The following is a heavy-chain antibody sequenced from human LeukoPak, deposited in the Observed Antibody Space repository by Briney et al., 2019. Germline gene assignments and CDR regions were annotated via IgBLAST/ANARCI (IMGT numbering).Heavy chain of an antibody. D-gene: IGHD5-18*01. CDR3: AKERGSLVDTAIIDY. CDR2: ISNSGGRT. J-gene: IGHJ4*02. V-gene: IGHV3-23*01. Sequence: PGGSLRLSCAASGFTFKNSAMSWVRQAPGNGLEWVSAISNSGGRTCYADSVKGRFTISRDNSKNTLYLQMISLRADDTAVYYCAKERGSLVDTAIIDYWGQGTLVTVSS. CDR1: GFTFKNSA.